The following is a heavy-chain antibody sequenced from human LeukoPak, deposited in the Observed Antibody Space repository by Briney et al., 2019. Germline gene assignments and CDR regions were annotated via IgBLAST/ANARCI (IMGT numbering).Heavy chain of an antibody. CDR3: ARHVASSGWVDY. D-gene: IGHD6-19*01. J-gene: IGHJ4*02. CDR1: GYSISSGYY. CDR2: IYHSGST. V-gene: IGHV4-38-2*01. Sequence: SETLSLTCAVSGYSISSGYYWGWIRQPPGKGLEWIGSIYHSGSTYYNPSLKSRVTISVDTSKDQFSLELSSVTAADTAVYYCARHVASSGWVDYWGQGTLVTVSS.